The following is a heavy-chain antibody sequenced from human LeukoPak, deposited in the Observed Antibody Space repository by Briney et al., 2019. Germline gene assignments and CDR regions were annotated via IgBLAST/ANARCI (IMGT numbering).Heavy chain of an antibody. V-gene: IGHV1-3*03. D-gene: IGHD3-22*01. J-gene: IGHJ4*02. CDR2: ITTGRGET. Sequence: ASVKVSCKASGYTFTDYALHWVRQAPGQSLEWMGWITTGRGETRYSQEFQRRITFTRDTSASTVYMDLSDLRSEDTAVYYCATDYYYDSSGSYYTIDYWGQGTLVTVSS. CDR3: ATDYYYDSSGSYYTIDY. CDR1: GYTFTDYA.